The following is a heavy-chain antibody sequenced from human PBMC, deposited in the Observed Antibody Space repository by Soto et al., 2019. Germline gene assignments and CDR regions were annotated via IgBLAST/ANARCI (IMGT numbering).Heavy chain of an antibody. V-gene: IGHV3-30*03. CDR2: ISYDGSNK. CDR3: ATDPAGVWMGANDAFDI. J-gene: IGHJ3*02. Sequence: PGGSLRLSCAASGFTFSSYGMHWVRQAPGKGLEWVAVISYDGSNKYYADSVKGRFTISRDNSKNTLYLQMNSLRAEDTAVYYCATDPAGVWMGANDAFDIWGQGTMVTVSS. CDR1: GFTFSSYG. D-gene: IGHD3-10*01.